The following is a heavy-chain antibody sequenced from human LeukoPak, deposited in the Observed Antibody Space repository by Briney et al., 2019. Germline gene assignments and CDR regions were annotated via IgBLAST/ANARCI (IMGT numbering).Heavy chain of an antibody. V-gene: IGHV3-66*01. CDR2: ICSGGST. CDR1: GFTVSTNY. J-gene: IGHJ4*02. D-gene: IGHD6-19*01. CDR3: TRTSSGWYSY. Sequence: PGGSLRLSCAASGFTVSTNYMNWVRQAPGKGLEWVSIICSGGSTNYADSVKGRFTISRDNSKNTLYLQMNSLRAEDTAVYYCTRTSSGWYSYWGQGTLVTVSS.